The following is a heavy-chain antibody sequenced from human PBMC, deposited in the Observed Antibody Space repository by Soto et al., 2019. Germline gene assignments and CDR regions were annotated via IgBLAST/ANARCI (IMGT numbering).Heavy chain of an antibody. Sequence: QVQFVQSGAEVKKPGASVKVSCKASEYTFTSYVLHWVRQAPGQRLEWMGWINAGNGNTKYSQKFQGSLTITRDTSASPAYMELSSLRSEDTAVYYCARGLTGFDYWGQGTLVTVSS. J-gene: IGHJ4*02. D-gene: IGHD7-27*01. CDR1: EYTFTSYV. CDR3: ARGLTGFDY. V-gene: IGHV1-3*01. CDR2: INAGNGNT.